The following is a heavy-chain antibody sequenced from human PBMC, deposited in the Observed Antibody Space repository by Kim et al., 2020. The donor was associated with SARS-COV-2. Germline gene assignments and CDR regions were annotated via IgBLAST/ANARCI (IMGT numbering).Heavy chain of an antibody. CDR1: GFTVSSNY. D-gene: IGHD5-18*01. CDR2: IYSGGST. Sequence: GGSLRLSCAASGFTVSSNYMSWVRQAPGKGLEWVSVIYSGGSTYYADSVKGRFTISRDNSKNTLYLQMNSLRAEDMAVYYCARGVYGYFFDYWGQGTLVTVSS. V-gene: IGHV3-53*01. J-gene: IGHJ4*02. CDR3: ARGVYGYFFDY.